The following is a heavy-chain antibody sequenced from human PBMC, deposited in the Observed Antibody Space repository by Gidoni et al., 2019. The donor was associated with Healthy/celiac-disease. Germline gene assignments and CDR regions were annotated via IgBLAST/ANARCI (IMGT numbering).Heavy chain of an antibody. J-gene: IGHJ5*02. CDR3: AKDEGYDILTANWFDP. D-gene: IGHD3-9*01. Sequence: EVQLVESGGGLVQPGRSLSLSCAASGFTFDDYAMHWVRQAPGKGLEWVSGISWNSGSIGYADSVKGRFTISRDNAKNSLYLQMNSLRAEDTALYYCAKDEGYDILTANWFDPWGQGTLVTVSS. V-gene: IGHV3-9*01. CDR1: GFTFDDYA. CDR2: ISWNSGSI.